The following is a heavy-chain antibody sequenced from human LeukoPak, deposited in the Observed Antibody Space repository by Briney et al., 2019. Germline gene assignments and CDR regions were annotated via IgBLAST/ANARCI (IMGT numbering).Heavy chain of an antibody. J-gene: IGHJ5*01. CDR3: AERQHSSWYWFDS. CDR2: IIPVLGIA. Sequence: ASVKVSCKASGATFNNYAITWVRQAPGQGLEWMGRIIPVLGIANYAQKFQGRVTITADKSTATAYMELSSLISDDTAVYYCAERQHSSWYWFDSWGQGTLVTVSS. V-gene: IGHV1-69*04. CDR1: GATFNNYA. D-gene: IGHD6-13*01.